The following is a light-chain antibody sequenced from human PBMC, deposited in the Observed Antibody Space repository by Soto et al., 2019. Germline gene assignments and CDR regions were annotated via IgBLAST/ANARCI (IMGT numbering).Light chain of an antibody. CDR2: EVS. CDR3: TSFASGITIV. CDR1: SNDIGSYDY. J-gene: IGLJ2*01. V-gene: IGLV2-14*01. Sequence: QSALTQPASVSGSPGQSITISCTGTSNDIGSYDYVSWYQQHPGKAPKLMISEVSNRPSGVSNRFSGSKSGNTASLTISGLQAEEEADYYCTSFASGITIVFGGGTKLTVL.